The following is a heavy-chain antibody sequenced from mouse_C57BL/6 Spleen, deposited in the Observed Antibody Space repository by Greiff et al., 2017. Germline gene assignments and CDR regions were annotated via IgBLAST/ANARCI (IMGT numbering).Heavy chain of an antibody. D-gene: IGHD2-10*01. CDR1: GFTFTDYY. J-gene: IGHJ1*03. Sequence: EVQGVESGGGLVQPGGSLSLSCAASGFTFTDYYMSWVRQPPGKALEWLGFIRNKANGYTTEYSASVKGRFTISRDNSQSILYLQMNALRAEDSATYSCARSSYGNYGYFDVWGTGTTVTVSS. V-gene: IGHV7-3*01. CDR3: ARSSYGNYGYFDV. CDR2: IRNKANGYTT.